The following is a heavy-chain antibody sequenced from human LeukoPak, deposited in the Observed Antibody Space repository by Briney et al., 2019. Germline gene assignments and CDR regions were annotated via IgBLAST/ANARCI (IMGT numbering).Heavy chain of an antibody. J-gene: IGHJ4*02. CDR3: ARGITMVRGVPFFDY. CDR1: GGSISSYY. V-gene: IGHV4-59*01. Sequence: PSETLSLTCTVSGGSISSYYWSWIRQPPGKGLEWIGYIYYSGSTNYNPSLKSRVTISVDTSKNQFSLKLSSVTAADTAVYYCARGITMVRGVPFFDYWGQGTRVTVSS. CDR2: IYYSGST. D-gene: IGHD3-10*01.